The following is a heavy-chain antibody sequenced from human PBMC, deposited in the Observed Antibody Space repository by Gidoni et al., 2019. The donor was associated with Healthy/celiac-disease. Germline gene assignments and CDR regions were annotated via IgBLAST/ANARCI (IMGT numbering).Heavy chain of an antibody. V-gene: IGHV3-23*01. CDR1: GFTFSSYA. CDR2: ISGSGGST. Sequence: EVQLLESGGGLVQPGGSLRLSCAASGFTFSSYAMSWVRHAPGKGLEWVSAISGSGGSTYYADSVKGRFTISRDNSKNTLYLQMNSLRAEDTAVYYCAKDLILWYGGALVDWGQGTLVTVSS. D-gene: IGHD3-10*01. CDR3: AKDLILWYGGALVD. J-gene: IGHJ4*02.